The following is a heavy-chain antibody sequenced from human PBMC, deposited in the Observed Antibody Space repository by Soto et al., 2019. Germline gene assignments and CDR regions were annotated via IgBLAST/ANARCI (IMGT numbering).Heavy chain of an antibody. CDR1: GGSISSGGYY. CDR2: IYYSGST. J-gene: IGHJ4*02. V-gene: IGHV4-31*03. CDR3: ARGPLPKQQLVHVYFDY. Sequence: QVQLQESGPGLVKPSQTLSLTCTVSGGSISSGGYYWSWIRQHPGKGLEWIGYIYYSGSTYYNPSLKSRVTLSVDTSKNQFSLKLSSVTAADTAVYYCARGPLPKQQLVHVYFDYWGQGTLVTVSS. D-gene: IGHD6-13*01.